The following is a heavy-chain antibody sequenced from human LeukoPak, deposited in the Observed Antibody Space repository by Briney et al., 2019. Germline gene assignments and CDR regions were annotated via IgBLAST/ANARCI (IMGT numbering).Heavy chain of an antibody. V-gene: IGHV3-9*01. Sequence: GRSLRLSCAASGFTFDDYAMHWVRQAPGRGLEWFSGISWNSGSIGYADSVKGRFTISRDNAKNSLYLQMNSLRTEDTALYYCAKEGLRWGYYYYMDVWGKGTTVTISS. CDR2: ISWNSGSI. D-gene: IGHD4-23*01. CDR3: AKEGLRWGYYYYMDV. CDR1: GFTFDDYA. J-gene: IGHJ6*03.